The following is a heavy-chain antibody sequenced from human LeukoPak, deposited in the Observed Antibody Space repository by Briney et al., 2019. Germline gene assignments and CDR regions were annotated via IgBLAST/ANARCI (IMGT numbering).Heavy chain of an antibody. V-gene: IGHV3-30*18. CDR2: ISYDGSNK. CDR3: AKDRGLWLGEGSWFDP. CDR1: GFIFSSYD. Sequence: GRSLRLSCGGSGFIFSSYDMHWVRQAPGKGLEGVAVISYDGSNKNYADSAKGRFTISRNNSKSTLYLQMNSMRAEDTAVYYCAKDRGLWLGEGSWFDPWGQGTLVTVSS. D-gene: IGHD3-10*01. J-gene: IGHJ5*02.